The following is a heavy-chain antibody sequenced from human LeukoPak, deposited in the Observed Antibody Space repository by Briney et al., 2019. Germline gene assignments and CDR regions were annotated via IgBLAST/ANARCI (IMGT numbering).Heavy chain of an antibody. CDR1: GLTFSDYY. Sequence: GGSLRPSCAASGLTFSDYYMSWIRQAPGKGLEWVSYISSSGSTIYYADSVKGRFTISRDNAKNSLYLQMNSLRAEDTAVYYCARSLNGSGSYYPRYYYYYYMDVWGKGITVTVSS. J-gene: IGHJ6*03. D-gene: IGHD3-10*01. CDR2: ISSSGSTI. CDR3: ARSLNGSGSYYPRYYYYYYMDV. V-gene: IGHV3-11*01.